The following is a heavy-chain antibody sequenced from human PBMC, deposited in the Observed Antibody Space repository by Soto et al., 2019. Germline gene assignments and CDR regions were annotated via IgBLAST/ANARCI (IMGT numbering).Heavy chain of an antibody. CDR2: ISKSDYT. V-gene: IGHV3-21*04. CDR1: GFAFYNYV. CDR3: ARGFIYCSGGSCTRPEYFQH. Sequence: PGCSLRLSSTLSGFAFYNYVINLARQAPRKGLEWVSSISKSDYTYYSDSVKGRFAISRDNAKSSVSLQMNTLRVDDTAVYYCARGFIYCSGGSCTRPEYFQHWGQGTLGTVSS. D-gene: IGHD2-15*01. J-gene: IGHJ1*01.